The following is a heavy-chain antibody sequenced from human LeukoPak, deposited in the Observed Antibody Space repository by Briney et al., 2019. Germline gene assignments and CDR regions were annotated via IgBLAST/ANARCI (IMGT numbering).Heavy chain of an antibody. CDR1: GFTFSSYE. CDR2: ISSSGSTI. J-gene: IGHJ4*02. D-gene: IGHD2/OR15-2a*01. V-gene: IGHV3-48*03. Sequence: GGSLRLSCAASGFTFSSYEMNWVRQAPGKGLEWVSYISSSGSTIYYADSVKGRFTISRDNAKNSLYLQMNSLRDEDTAVYYCAGSHFTVYYFDSWGQGTPVTVSS. CDR3: AGSHFTVYYFDS.